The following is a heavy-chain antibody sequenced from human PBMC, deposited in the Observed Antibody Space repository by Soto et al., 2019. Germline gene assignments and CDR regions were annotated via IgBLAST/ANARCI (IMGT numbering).Heavy chain of an antibody. V-gene: IGHV3-30*18. J-gene: IGHJ6*02. CDR2: ISYDGSNK. Sequence: GGSLRLSCAASGFTFSSYGMHWVRQAPGKGLEWVAVISYDGSNKYYADSVKGRFTISRDNSKNTLYLQMNSLRAEDTAVYYCAKGATHYYGMDVWGQGTTVTVSS. D-gene: IGHD1-26*01. CDR3: AKGATHYYGMDV. CDR1: GFTFSSYG.